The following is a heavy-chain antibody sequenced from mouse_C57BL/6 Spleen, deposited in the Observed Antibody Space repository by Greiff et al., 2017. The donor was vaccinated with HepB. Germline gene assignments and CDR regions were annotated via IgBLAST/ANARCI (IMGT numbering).Heavy chain of an antibody. Sequence: DVKLVESGGGLVQPGGSLKLSCAASGFTFSDYYMYWVRQTPEKRLEWVAYISNGGGSTYYPDTVKGRFTISRDNAKNTLYLQMSRLKSEDTAMYYCARQGLVLDYWGQGTSVTVSS. CDR3: ARQGLVLDY. CDR2: ISNGGGST. CDR1: GFTFSDYY. J-gene: IGHJ4*01. V-gene: IGHV5-12*01. D-gene: IGHD2-2*01.